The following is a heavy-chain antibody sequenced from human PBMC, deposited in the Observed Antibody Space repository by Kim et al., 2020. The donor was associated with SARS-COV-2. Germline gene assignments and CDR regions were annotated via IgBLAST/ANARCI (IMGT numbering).Heavy chain of an antibody. D-gene: IGHD3-22*01. CDR3: ARDRSYYDSSGRENAFDI. CDR2: IYYSGST. J-gene: IGHJ3*02. CDR1: GGSISSYY. Sequence: SETLSLTCTVSGGSISSYYWSWIRQPPGKGLEWIGYIYYSGSTNYNPSLKSRVTISVDTSKNPFSLKLSSVIAADTAVYYCARDRSYYDSSGRENAFDIWGQGTRVTVSS. V-gene: IGHV4-59*01.